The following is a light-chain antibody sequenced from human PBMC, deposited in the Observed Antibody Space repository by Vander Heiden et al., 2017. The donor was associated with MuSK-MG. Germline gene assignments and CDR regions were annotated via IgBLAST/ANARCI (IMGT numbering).Light chain of an antibody. CDR1: QDLSGW. J-gene: IGKJ4*01. CDR3: QQAKNFPLT. CDR2: ATS. Sequence: DSQMMDATASASASVGDRGTNTARESQDLSGWLAWYQLKPGKAPKVLIYATSTLQSGVPSRFSGSGAGTEVTLAISSLQPEDFATYYCQQAKNFPLTLGGGTRVEIK. V-gene: IGKV1-12*01.